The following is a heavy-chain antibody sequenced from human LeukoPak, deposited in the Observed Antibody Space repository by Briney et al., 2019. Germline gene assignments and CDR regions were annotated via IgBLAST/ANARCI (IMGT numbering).Heavy chain of an antibody. CDR3: ARDQDYRNYVAEY. V-gene: IGHV1-2*02. CDR1: GYTFTGYY. D-gene: IGHD4-11*01. CDR2: VDPNTGDT. J-gene: IGHJ4*02. Sequence: ASVKVSCKASGYTFTGYYMHWVRQAPGQGLEWVGCVDPNTGDTNYAQKFQGRVTMTRDTSISTAYLELSRLRSDDTAVYYCARDQDYRNYVAEYWGQGTLVTVSS.